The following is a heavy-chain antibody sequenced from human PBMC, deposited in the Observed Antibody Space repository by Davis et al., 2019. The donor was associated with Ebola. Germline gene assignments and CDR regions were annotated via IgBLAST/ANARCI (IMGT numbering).Heavy chain of an antibody. J-gene: IGHJ4*02. D-gene: IGHD5-18*01. CDR3: AAGVYTYGWAY. Sequence: PGGSLRLSCVASGFTSSNYGINWVRQAPGKGLEWVSGIGISVGSTYYADSVKGRFTISRDNSKNTLFLQMNSLRAEDTAVYYCAAGVYTYGWAYWGQGTLVTVSS. CDR2: IGISVGST. CDR1: GFTSSNYG. V-gene: IGHV3-23*01.